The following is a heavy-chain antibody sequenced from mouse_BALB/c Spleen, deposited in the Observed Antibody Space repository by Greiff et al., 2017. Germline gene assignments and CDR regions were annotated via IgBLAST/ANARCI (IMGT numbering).Heavy chain of an antibody. Sequence: VKLMESGAELVKPGASVKLSCKTSGYTFTSYWIQWVKQRPGQGLGWIGEIFPGTGTTYYNEKFKGKATLTIDTSSSTAYMQLSSLTSEDSAVYFCARSYYYGSSYLAWFAYWGQGTLVTVSA. V-gene: IGHV1S132*01. J-gene: IGHJ3*01. CDR2: IFPGTGTT. CDR3: ARSYYYGSSYLAWFAY. CDR1: GYTFTSYW. D-gene: IGHD1-1*01.